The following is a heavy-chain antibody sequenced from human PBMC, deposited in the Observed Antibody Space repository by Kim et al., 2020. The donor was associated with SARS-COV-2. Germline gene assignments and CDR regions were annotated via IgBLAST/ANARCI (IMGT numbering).Heavy chain of an antibody. CDR3: TRDPAYDSSKPFDY. CDR1: GFTFGDYA. D-gene: IGHD3-22*01. CDR2: IRSKAYGGTT. Sequence: GGSLRLSCTASGFTFGDYAMSWVRQAPGKGLEWVGFIRSKAYGGTTEYAASVKGRFTISRDDSKSIAYLQMNSLKTEDTAVYYCTRDPAYDSSKPFDYWGQGTLVTVSS. J-gene: IGHJ4*02. V-gene: IGHV3-49*04.